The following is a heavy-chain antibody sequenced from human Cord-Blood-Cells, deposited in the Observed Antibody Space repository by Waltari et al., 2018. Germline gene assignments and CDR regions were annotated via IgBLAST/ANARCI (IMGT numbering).Heavy chain of an antibody. Sequence: EVQLVESGGGLVKPGGSLRLSCAASGLTFSSYSLNWVRPAPGKGLEWVSSISSSSSYIYYADSVKGRFTISRDNAKNSLYLQMNSLRAEDTAVYYCAREHCSSTSCYIDYWGQGTLVTVSS. CDR3: AREHCSSTSCYIDY. CDR2: ISSSSSYI. V-gene: IGHV3-21*01. CDR1: GLTFSSYS. J-gene: IGHJ4*02. D-gene: IGHD2-2*02.